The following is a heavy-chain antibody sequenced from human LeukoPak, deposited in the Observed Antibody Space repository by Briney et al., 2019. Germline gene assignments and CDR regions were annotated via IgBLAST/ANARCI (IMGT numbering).Heavy chain of an antibody. J-gene: IGHJ5*02. CDR2: IYSGGST. CDR1: GFTVSSNY. D-gene: IGHD3-9*01. CDR3: ARGGGDYDILTGYYVTGHWFDP. V-gene: IGHV3-66*01. Sequence: GGSLRLSCAASGFTVSSNYMSWVRQAPGKGLEWVSVIYSGGSTYYADSVKGRFTISRDNSKNTLYLQMNSLRAEDTAVYYCARGGGDYDILTGYYVTGHWFDPWGQGTLVTVSS.